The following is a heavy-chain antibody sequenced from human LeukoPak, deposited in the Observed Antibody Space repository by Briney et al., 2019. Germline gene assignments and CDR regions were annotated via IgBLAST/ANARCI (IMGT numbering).Heavy chain of an antibody. D-gene: IGHD3-10*01. J-gene: IGHJ5*02. CDR1: GFTFSSYA. CDR2: ISGSGGST. Sequence: GGSLRLSCAASGFTFSSYAMSWVRQAPGKGLEWVSAISGSGGSTYYADSVKGRFTISKDNSKNTLYLQMNSLRAEDTAVYYCAKDLSAMVRGVPYNWFDPWGQGTLVTVSS. V-gene: IGHV3-23*01. CDR3: AKDLSAMVRGVPYNWFDP.